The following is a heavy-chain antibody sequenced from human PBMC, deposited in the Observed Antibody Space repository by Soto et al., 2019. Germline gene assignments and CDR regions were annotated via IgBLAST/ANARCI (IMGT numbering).Heavy chain of an antibody. CDR1: GGSISSTNW. CDR3: ARDGRYSETYYHAFDF. Sequence: SETLSLTGAVSGGSISSTNWWTWVRQPPGKGLEWIGEIYHSGITNYNPSLKSRVIISVDESKNHFSLRLTSVTAADTAVYYCARDGRYSETYYHAFDFWGQGTMVTVSS. V-gene: IGHV4-4*02. D-gene: IGHD1-26*01. CDR2: IYHSGIT. J-gene: IGHJ3*01.